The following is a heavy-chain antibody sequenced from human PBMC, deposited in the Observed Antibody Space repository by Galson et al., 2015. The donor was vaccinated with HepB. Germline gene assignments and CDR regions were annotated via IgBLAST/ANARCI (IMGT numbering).Heavy chain of an antibody. Sequence: SLRLSCAGSGFIFRHHAMAWIRQAPGKGLECVSGINGRGSTRSYSDAVKGRFSISRDNSKDTVFLRMDNLRAEDTAVYYCVKEGSWFGGDWFDPWGQGALVTVS. CDR2: INGRGSTR. CDR1: GFIFRHHA. D-gene: IGHD3-16*01. J-gene: IGHJ5*02. V-gene: IGHV3-23*01. CDR3: VKEGSWFGGDWFDP.